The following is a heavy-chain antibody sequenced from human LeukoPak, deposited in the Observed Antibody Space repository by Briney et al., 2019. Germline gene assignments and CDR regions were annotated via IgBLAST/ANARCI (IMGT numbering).Heavy chain of an antibody. J-gene: IGHJ4*02. Sequence: GGSLRLSCAASGFTFSSYTMNWVRQAPGKGLGWVSSISGSSTYIYYADSVKGRFSISRDNAKNSLYLQMNSLRAEDTAVYYCARALVGASMASDYWGQGTLVTVSS. CDR2: ISGSSTYI. V-gene: IGHV3-21*01. D-gene: IGHD4/OR15-4a*01. CDR1: GFTFSSYT. CDR3: ARALVGASMASDY.